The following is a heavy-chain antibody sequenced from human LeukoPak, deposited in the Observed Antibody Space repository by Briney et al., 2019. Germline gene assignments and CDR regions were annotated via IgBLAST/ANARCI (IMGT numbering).Heavy chain of an antibody. CDR2: MKYDGSEK. Sequence: GGSLRLSCAASGFTFSSYWISWVRRAPGKGLEGVANMKYDGSEKYYVDSVKGRFTISRDNAKNSLYLQMNSLRAEDTAVYYCARDIEAAGLFLDYWGQGTLVTVSS. D-gene: IGHD6-13*01. CDR1: GFTFSSYW. V-gene: IGHV3-7*01. CDR3: ARDIEAAGLFLDY. J-gene: IGHJ4*02.